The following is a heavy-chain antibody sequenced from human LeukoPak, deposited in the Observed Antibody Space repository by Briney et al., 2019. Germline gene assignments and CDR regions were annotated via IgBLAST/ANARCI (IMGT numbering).Heavy chain of an antibody. J-gene: IGHJ3*02. V-gene: IGHV3-23*01. D-gene: IGHD3-10*01. Sequence: GGSLRLSCAVSGFTFSGYAMSWVRQAPGKGLEWVLGISFSGRSTNYADSVKGRFIISRDNSNNTLHLQMNSLRAEDTAVYYCARGHYYGSGSLRDALDIWGQGTVVTVSS. CDR3: ARGHYYGSGSLRDALDI. CDR1: GFTFSGYA. CDR2: ISFSGRST.